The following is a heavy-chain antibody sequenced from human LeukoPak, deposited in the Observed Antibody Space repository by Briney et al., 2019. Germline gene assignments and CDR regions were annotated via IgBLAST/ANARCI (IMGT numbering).Heavy chain of an antibody. D-gene: IGHD3-9*01. Sequence: PGGSLRLSCAASGFTFSSYGMHWVRQAPGKGLEWVAVISYDGSNKYYADSVEGRFTISRDNSKNTLYLQMNSLRAEDTAVYYCAKDLYLTGYSFDYWGQGTLVTVSS. CDR1: GFTFSSYG. V-gene: IGHV3-30*18. CDR2: ISYDGSNK. CDR3: AKDLYLTGYSFDY. J-gene: IGHJ4*02.